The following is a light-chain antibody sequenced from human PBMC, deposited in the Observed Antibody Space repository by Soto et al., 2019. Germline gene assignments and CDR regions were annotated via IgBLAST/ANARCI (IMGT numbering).Light chain of an antibody. J-gene: IGKJ4*01. CDR2: AAS. CDR1: QGISSC. CDR3: QQLKTYPLS. Sequence: DIPLTQSPSFLSASVGDRVTITCRASQGISSCLAWYQQKPGKVPKLLIYAASTLQSGVPSRISGSGCETEFSLTISSLQREDFATQYCQQLKTYPLSFGEGTKVEMK. V-gene: IGKV1-9*01.